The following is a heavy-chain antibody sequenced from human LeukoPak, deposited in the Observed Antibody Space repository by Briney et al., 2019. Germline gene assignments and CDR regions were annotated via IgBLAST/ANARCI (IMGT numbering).Heavy chain of an antibody. D-gene: IGHD3-22*01. CDR3: AKDLGADYYDSSGCEYFQH. V-gene: IGHV3-23*01. J-gene: IGHJ1*01. CDR1: GFTFSSYA. Sequence: GGSLRLSCAASGFTFSSYAMSWVRQAPGKGLEWVSAISGSGGSTYYADSVKGRFTISRDNSKNTLYLQMNSLRAEDTAVYYCAKDLGADYYDSSGCEYFQHWGQGTLVTVSS. CDR2: ISGSGGST.